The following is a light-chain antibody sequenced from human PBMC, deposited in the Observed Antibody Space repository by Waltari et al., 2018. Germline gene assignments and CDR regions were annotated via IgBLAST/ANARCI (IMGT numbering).Light chain of an antibody. J-gene: IGKJ2*01. V-gene: IGKV3-20*01. CDR2: GAS. Sequence: VLMQSPGTLSLSPGERATVSCRASQRLTKNYLAWYQQKPGQAPRLLIYGASSRAAGIPDRFSGSGSGTDFTLTISRLEPEDFAMYYCQQYGSSILYTFGQGTKLEIK. CDR3: QQYGSSILYT. CDR1: QRLTKNY.